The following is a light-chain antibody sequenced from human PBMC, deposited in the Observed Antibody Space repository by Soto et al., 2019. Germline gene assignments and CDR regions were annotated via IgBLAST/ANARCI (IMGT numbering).Light chain of an antibody. V-gene: IGKV3-15*01. CDR1: QSVSSN. Sequence: EIVMTQSPATLSVSPLERATLSCRASQSVSSNLAWYQQKPGQAPRLLIYGASTRATGIPVRFSGSGSGTEFTLTISSLKSEDFEVYYCQQYNNWQGTFGQGTTVDIK. J-gene: IGKJ1*01. CDR3: QQYNNWQGT. CDR2: GAS.